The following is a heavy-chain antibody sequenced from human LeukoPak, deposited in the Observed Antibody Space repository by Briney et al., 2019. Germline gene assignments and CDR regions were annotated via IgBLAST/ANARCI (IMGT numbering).Heavy chain of an antibody. CDR2: INHSGST. V-gene: IGHV4-34*01. Sequence: PSETLSLTCAVYGGSFSGYYWSWIRQPPGKGLEWIGEINHSGSTNYNPSLKSRVTISVDTSKNQFSLKLSSVTAADTAVYYCARGQTYYDFWSGPPAFDIWGQGTMVTVSS. D-gene: IGHD3-3*01. J-gene: IGHJ3*02. CDR1: GGSFSGYY. CDR3: ARGQTYYDFWSGPPAFDI.